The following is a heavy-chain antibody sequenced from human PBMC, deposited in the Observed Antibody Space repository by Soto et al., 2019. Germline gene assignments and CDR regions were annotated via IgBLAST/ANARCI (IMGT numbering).Heavy chain of an antibody. D-gene: IGHD3-10*01. J-gene: IGHJ5*02. CDR3: ATLARGGPVTLPLDA. Sequence: EASVKVSCKASGYTFTRYTMNWVRQAPGQRLEWMGWINPDNGNTKSSQKFQDRVTISRDNAKNSAYLQMNSLRAEDTALYYCATLARGGPVTLPLDAWGQGTLVTVSS. V-gene: IGHV1-3*01. CDR2: INPDNGNT. CDR1: GYTFTRYT.